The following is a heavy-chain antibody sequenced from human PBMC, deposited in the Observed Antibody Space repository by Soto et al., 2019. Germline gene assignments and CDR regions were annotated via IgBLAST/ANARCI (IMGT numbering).Heavy chain of an antibody. Sequence: ASVKVSCKASGYTFTGYYMHWVRQAPEKGLEWMGWINPNRGGTYYAQKFQGWVTMTRDTSHSTAYMELSRLRSDDTAVYYCARANTVTTDFDYWGQGTLVTVSS. V-gene: IGHV1-2*04. J-gene: IGHJ4*02. CDR1: GYTFTGYY. CDR2: INPNRGGT. D-gene: IGHD4-17*01. CDR3: ARANTVTTDFDY.